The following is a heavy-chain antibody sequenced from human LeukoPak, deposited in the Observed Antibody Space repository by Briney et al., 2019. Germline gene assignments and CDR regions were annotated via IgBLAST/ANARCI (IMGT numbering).Heavy chain of an antibody. D-gene: IGHD3-16*02. CDR2: VNPNSGDT. CDR3: ARDHYMITFGGVIVMSAFDI. J-gene: IGHJ3*02. CDR1: GYTFMGYY. Sequence: ASVKVSCKASGYTFMGYYIHWVRQAPGQGLEWMGWVNPNSGDTNYAHKFQGRVTMTRDTSISTAYMELSRLRSDDTAVYYCARDHYMITFGGVIVMSAFDIWGQGTMVTVSS. V-gene: IGHV1-2*02.